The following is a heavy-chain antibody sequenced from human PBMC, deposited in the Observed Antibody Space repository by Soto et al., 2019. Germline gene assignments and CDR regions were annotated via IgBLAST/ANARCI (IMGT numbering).Heavy chain of an antibody. CDR3: AHTRGGGNSAWFDP. D-gene: IGHD2-21*01. V-gene: IGHV2-5*02. CDR1: GFSLSTSAAG. CDR2: IYWDDDK. Sequence: QITLKESGPTLMKPTQTLTLTCTFSGFSLSTSAAGVGWIRQPPGKALEWLALIYWDDDKRYSPSLKSRLTITKDTSKDQVVLTMTNMDPVDTGTYYCAHTRGGGNSAWFDPWGQGTLVTVSS. J-gene: IGHJ5*02.